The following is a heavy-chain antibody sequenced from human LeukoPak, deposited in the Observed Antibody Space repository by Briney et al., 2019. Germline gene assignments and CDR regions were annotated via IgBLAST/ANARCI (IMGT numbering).Heavy chain of an antibody. V-gene: IGHV3-74*03. CDR3: IRDEALWRLDY. CDR1: GFTFSNHW. Sequence: GGSLRLSCAASGFTFSNHWVHWVRQAPGKGLVWVSRIDERGSNAMYADSVKGRFSISRDNAKNTVNLQMNSLRAEDTGVYYCIRDEALWRLDYWGQGTLVTVSS. J-gene: IGHJ4*02. CDR2: IDERGSNA. D-gene: IGHD2-21*01.